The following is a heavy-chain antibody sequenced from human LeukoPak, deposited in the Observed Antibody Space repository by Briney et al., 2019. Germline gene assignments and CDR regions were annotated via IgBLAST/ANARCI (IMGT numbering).Heavy chain of an antibody. V-gene: IGHV4-39*01. CDR2: IYYSGST. D-gene: IGHD3-16*01. Sequence: PSETLPLTCTVSGGSISSSSYYWGWIRQPPGRGLEWIGSIYYSGSTYYNPSLKSRVTISVDTSKNQFSLKLSSVTAADTAVYYCATRLPDVWGKGTTVTVSS. J-gene: IGHJ6*04. CDR1: GGSISSSSYY. CDR3: ATRLPDV.